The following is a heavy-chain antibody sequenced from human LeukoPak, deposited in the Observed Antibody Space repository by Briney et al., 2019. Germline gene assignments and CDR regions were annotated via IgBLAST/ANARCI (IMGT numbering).Heavy chain of an antibody. D-gene: IGHD6-19*01. CDR1: GGSISSGSYY. J-gene: IGHJ4*02. Sequence: PSQTLSLTCTVSGGSISSGSYYWSWIRQPAGKGLEWIGRIYTSGSTNYNPSLKSRVTISVDTSKNQFSLKLSSVTAADTAVYYCARGGSVWGWYRPFDYWGQGTLVTVSS. V-gene: IGHV4-61*02. CDR3: ARGGSVWGWYRPFDY. CDR2: IYTSGST.